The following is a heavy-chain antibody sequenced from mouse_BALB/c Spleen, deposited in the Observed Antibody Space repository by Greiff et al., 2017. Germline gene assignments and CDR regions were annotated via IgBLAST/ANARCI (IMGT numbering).Heavy chain of an antibody. CDR3: ARRGITTVVANDYAMDY. V-gene: IGHV14-3*02. D-gene: IGHD1-1*01. CDR1: GFNIKDTY. Sequence: VQLQQSGAELVKPGASVKLSCTASGFNIKDTYMHWVKQRPEQGLEWIGRIDPANGNTKYDPKFQGKATLTADTSSNTAYLQLSSLTSEDTAVYYCARRGITTVVANDYAMDYWGQGTSVTVSS. J-gene: IGHJ4*01. CDR2: IDPANGNT.